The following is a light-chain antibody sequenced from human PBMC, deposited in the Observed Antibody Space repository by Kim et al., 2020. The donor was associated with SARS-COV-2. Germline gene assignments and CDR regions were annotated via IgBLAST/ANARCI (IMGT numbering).Light chain of an antibody. V-gene: IGKV1-39*01. CDR2: ASS. Sequence: SGTVGDRVTTTCRASQSISTYLNWYQQKPGKAPKLLMYASSTLQSGVPSRFSGSGSGTDFTLTINSLQPEDFATYYCQQSYNTPYTFGQGTKLEI. CDR1: QSISTY. J-gene: IGKJ2*01. CDR3: QQSYNTPYT.